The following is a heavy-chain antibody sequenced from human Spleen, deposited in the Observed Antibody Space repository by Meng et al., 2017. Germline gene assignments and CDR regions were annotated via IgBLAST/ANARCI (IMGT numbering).Heavy chain of an antibody. D-gene: IGHD6-13*01. V-gene: IGHV1-2*06. CDR1: GYNFPDYW. CDR2: IDPKSGDT. CDR3: ARDEDISAAGKLFGDY. Sequence: GELVQSGAEVMQPGSSVKVSCKPSGYNFPDYWLHWVRRAPGQGLEWMGRIDPKSGDTHYAQRFQGRVTMTGDTSISTAYMELSGLRSDDTAMYYCARDEDISAAGKLFGDYWGQGTLVTVSS. J-gene: IGHJ4*02.